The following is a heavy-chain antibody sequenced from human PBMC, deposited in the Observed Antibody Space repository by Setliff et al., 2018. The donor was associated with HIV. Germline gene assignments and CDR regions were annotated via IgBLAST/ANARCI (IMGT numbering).Heavy chain of an antibody. V-gene: IGHV4-34*01. CDR2: IYHSGRT. D-gene: IGHD3-22*01. Sequence: SETLSLTCAVYGGSFSGYYWSWIRQPPGKGLECIGTIYHSGRTNYNPSLKSRVTISVDASRNQFSLKLSSVTAADTAVYYCARDSGYYDSSGYYSYSHYFDYWGQGTLVTVSS. J-gene: IGHJ4*02. CDR3: ARDSGYYDSSGYYSYSHYFDY. CDR1: GGSFSGYY.